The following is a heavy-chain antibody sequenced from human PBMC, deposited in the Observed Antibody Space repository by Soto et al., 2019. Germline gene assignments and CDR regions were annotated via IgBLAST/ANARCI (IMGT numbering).Heavy chain of an antibody. J-gene: IGHJ4*02. Sequence: QVQLVQSGAEVKKPGSSVKVSCKASGGTFSSYAISWVRQAPGQGLEWMGGIIPIFGTANYAQKFQGRVTMTADESTSTAYMELSSLRSEDTAVYYCAREVGNTAMVTRAFDYWGQGTLVTVSS. CDR2: IIPIFGTA. CDR1: GGTFSSYA. CDR3: AREVGNTAMVTRAFDY. D-gene: IGHD5-18*01. V-gene: IGHV1-69*12.